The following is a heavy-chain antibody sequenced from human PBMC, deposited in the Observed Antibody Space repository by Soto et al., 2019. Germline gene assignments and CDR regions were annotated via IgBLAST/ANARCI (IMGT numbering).Heavy chain of an antibody. J-gene: IGHJ5*02. Sequence: PSETLSLTCTVSGGSITSYYWSWIRQPPGKGLEWIGYIFYSGSTNYNPSLKSRVTISVDTSKNQFSLNLSSVTAADTAVYYCARQRNSFYSGYATWGQGTLVTVSS. D-gene: IGHD5-12*01. CDR1: GGSITSYY. CDR2: IFYSGST. CDR3: ARQRNSFYSGYAT. V-gene: IGHV4-59*08.